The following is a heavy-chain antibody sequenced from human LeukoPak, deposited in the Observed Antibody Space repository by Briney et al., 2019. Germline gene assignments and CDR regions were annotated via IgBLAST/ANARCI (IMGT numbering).Heavy chain of an antibody. V-gene: IGHV4-4*07. D-gene: IGHD3-22*01. CDR3: ARDGYHYDSSGYYSLDY. CDR2: IYSSGTT. J-gene: IGHJ4*02. Sequence: SETLSLTCTVSGGSINSYYWSWIRQPAGKGLEWIGRIYSSGTTNYNPSLKSRATMSVDTSANQLSLRLSSVTAADTAVYYCARDGYHYDSSGYYSLDYWGQGTPVTVSS. CDR1: GGSINSYY.